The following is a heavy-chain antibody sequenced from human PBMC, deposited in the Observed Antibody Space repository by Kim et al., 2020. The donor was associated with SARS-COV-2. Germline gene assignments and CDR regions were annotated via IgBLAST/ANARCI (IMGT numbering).Heavy chain of an antibody. Sequence: GGSLRLSCAASGFTFSSYGMHWVRQAPGKGLEWVAVISYDGSNKYYADSVKGRFTISRDNSKNTLYLQMNSLRAEDTAVYYCAKPYYDILTGDHDTFDIWGQGTMVTVSS. CDR1: GFTFSSYG. J-gene: IGHJ3*02. V-gene: IGHV3-30*18. CDR2: ISYDGSNK. CDR3: AKPYYDILTGDHDTFDI. D-gene: IGHD3-9*01.